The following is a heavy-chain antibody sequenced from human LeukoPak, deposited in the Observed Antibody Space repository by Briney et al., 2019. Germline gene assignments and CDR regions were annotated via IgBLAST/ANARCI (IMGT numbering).Heavy chain of an antibody. CDR2: IKQDGSEK. J-gene: IGHJ6*04. CDR3: ARDHITMVRGVNYYCGMDV. CDR1: GFTFSSYW. Sequence: GGSLRLSCAASGFTFSSYWMSWVRQAPGKGLEWVANIKQDGSEKYYVDSVKGRFTISRDNAKNSLYLQMNSLRAEDTAVYYCARDHITMVRGVNYYCGMDVWGKGTTVTVSS. V-gene: IGHV3-7*03. D-gene: IGHD3-10*01.